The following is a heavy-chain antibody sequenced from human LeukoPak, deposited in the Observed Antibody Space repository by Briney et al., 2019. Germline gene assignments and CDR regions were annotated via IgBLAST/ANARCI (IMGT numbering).Heavy chain of an antibody. CDR1: GFTFSSYS. CDR2: ISSSSSYI. D-gene: IGHD6-19*01. CDR3: ARALRYSSGWLDY. V-gene: IGHV3-21*01. Sequence: GGSLRLSCAASGFTFSSYSMNWVRQAPGKGLEWVSSISSSSSYIYYADSVKGRFTISRDNATNSLYLQMNSLRAEDTAVYYCARALRYSSGWLDYWGQGTLVTVSS. J-gene: IGHJ4*02.